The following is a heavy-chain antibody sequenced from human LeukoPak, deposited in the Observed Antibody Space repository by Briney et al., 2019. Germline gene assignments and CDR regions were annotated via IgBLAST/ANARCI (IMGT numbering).Heavy chain of an antibody. CDR3: ATRYCSIAACRASSYKCMDD. D-gene: IGHD2-2*01. CDR2: INQDGRGR. Sequence: PGGSLRLSCAASGFTFSNCWMTWVRQAPGKGLEWVANINQDGRGRYYVDSVQGRFIISRDNAQNSVHLQMNSLRAEDTAVYYCATRYCSIAACRASSYKCMDDWGKGTTVIVSS. V-gene: IGHV3-7*01. CDR1: GFTFSNCW. J-gene: IGHJ6*04.